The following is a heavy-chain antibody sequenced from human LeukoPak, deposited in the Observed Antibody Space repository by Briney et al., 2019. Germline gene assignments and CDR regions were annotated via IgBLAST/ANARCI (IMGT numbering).Heavy chain of an antibody. V-gene: IGHV4-34*01. Sequence: SETLSLTCAVYGGSFSGYYWSWIRQPPGKGLEWIGEINHSGSTNYNPSLKSRVTISVDTPKNQFSLKLSSVAAADTAVYYCARGLMYYDFWSGYYTSRRFDPWGQGTLVTVSS. J-gene: IGHJ5*02. CDR3: ARGLMYYDFWSGYYTSRRFDP. D-gene: IGHD3-3*01. CDR1: GGSFSGYY. CDR2: INHSGST.